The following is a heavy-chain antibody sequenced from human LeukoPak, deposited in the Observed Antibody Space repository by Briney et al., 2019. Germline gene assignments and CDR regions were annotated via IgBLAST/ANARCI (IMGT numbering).Heavy chain of an antibody. V-gene: IGHV3-49*04. CDR3: ARDRTSRGYSYGVDY. J-gene: IGHJ4*02. CDR1: GFTFGDYA. Sequence: GSLRLSCTGSGFTFGDYATSWVRQARGKGLEWVGFIRRRGYGGTIEYAASVRGRFTISRDDSKSIAYLQMNSLKAEDTAVYYCARDRTSRGYSYGVDYWGQGTLVTVSS. D-gene: IGHD5-18*01. CDR2: IRRRGYGGTI.